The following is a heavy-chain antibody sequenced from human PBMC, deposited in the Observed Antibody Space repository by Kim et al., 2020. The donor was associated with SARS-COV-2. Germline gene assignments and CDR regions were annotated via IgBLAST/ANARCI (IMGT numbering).Heavy chain of an antibody. CDR3: ARLTAAFNIDY. J-gene: IGHJ4*02. CDR1: GGSISSYY. V-gene: IGHV4-59*08. D-gene: IGHD6-25*01. CDR2: IYYSGST. Sequence: SETLSLTCTVSGGSISSYYWSWIRQPPGKGLEWIGYIYYSGSTNYNPSLKSRVTISVDTSKNQFSLKLSSVTAADTAVYYCARLTAAFNIDYWGQGTLVTVSS.